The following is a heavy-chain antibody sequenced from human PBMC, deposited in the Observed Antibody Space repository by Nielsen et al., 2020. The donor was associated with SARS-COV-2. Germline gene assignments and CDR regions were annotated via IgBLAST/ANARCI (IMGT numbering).Heavy chain of an antibody. D-gene: IGHD3-9*01. CDR3: ARVGYFDWSYYGMDV. CDR2: IIPIFGTA. V-gene: IGHV1-69*13. J-gene: IGHJ6*02. Sequence: SVKVSCKASGYTFTSYGISWVRQAPGQGLEWMGGIIPIFGTANYAQKFQGRVTITADESTSTAYMELSSLRSEDTAVYYCARVGYFDWSYYGMDVWGQGTTVTVSS. CDR1: GYTFTSYG.